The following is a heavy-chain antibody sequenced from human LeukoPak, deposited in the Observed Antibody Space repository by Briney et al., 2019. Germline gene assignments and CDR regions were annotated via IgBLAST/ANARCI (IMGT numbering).Heavy chain of an antibody. D-gene: IGHD1-1*01. V-gene: IGHV4-38-2*01. J-gene: IGHJ4*02. CDR2: IYHSGST. CDR1: GYSIRSNYY. Sequence: SETLSLTCDVSGYSIRSNYYWGWIRQPPGKGLEWIGSIYHSGSTYYNPSLKSRVTISVDTSKNQFSLKLSSVTAADTAVYYCARNVSYSFDYWGQGPLVTVSS. CDR3: ARNVSYSFDY.